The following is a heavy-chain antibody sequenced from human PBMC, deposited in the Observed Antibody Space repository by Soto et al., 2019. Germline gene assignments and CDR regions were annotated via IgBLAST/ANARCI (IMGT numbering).Heavy chain of an antibody. CDR3: ARGLLEVMVPFDH. D-gene: IGHD2-8*02. V-gene: IGHV3-30-3*01. Sequence: QVQLVGSGGGVVQPGRSLRLSCAASGFNFNSYTFNWVRQAPGKGLEWVAMISPDGSKTNYADALKGRFTISRDNSNNKVFLQMNSLTTEDSAIYFCARGLLEVMVPFDHWGQGTLITVS. CDR1: GFNFNSYT. CDR2: ISPDGSKT. J-gene: IGHJ4*02.